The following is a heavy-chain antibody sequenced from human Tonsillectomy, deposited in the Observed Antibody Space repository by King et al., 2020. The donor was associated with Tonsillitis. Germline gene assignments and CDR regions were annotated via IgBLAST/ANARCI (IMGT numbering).Heavy chain of an antibody. J-gene: IGHJ3*02. Sequence: VQLVESGGGLVKPGGSLRLSCATSGFLFSNFDMNWVRQAPGKGLEWVSSISSSAKYIYYGDSVKGRFTVSRDNAKNSLYLQMNILRVEDTAVYYCAKDKGASYYDSSRGSFDIWGQGTMVTVSS. CDR2: ISSSAKYI. V-gene: IGHV3-21*01. D-gene: IGHD3-22*01. CDR3: AKDKGASYYDSSRGSFDI. CDR1: GFLFSNFD.